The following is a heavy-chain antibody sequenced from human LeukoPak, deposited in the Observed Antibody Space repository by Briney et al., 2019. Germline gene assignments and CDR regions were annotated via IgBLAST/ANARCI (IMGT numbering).Heavy chain of an antibody. Sequence: ASVKVSCKASGYTFTGYYMHWVRQAPGQGLEWMGWINTKTGTPTYAQGFTGRFVFSLDISVTTAYLQISNLKAEDTAFYYCARRSPSADAFDIWGQGTMVTVSS. V-gene: IGHV7-4-1*02. CDR1: GYTFTGYY. CDR2: INTKTGTP. J-gene: IGHJ3*02. CDR3: ARRSPSADAFDI.